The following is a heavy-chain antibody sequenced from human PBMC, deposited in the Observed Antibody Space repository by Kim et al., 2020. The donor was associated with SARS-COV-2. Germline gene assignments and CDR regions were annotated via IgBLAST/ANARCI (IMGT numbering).Heavy chain of an antibody. V-gene: IGHV1-18*01. CDR1: GYTFTSYG. J-gene: IGHJ4*02. Sequence: ASVKVSCKASGYTFTSYGISWVRQAPGQGLEWMGWISAYNGNTNYAQKLQGRVTMTTDTSTSTAYMELRSLRSDDTAVYYCASGLRTATAVRFLEWLLYADYWGQGTLVTVSS. CDR3: ASGLRTATAVRFLEWLLYADY. D-gene: IGHD3-3*01. CDR2: ISAYNGNT.